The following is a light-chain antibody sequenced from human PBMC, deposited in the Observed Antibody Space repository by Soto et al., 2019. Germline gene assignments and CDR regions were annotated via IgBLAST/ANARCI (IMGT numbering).Light chain of an antibody. J-gene: IGKJ3*01. CDR3: QQYNSYPFT. V-gene: IGKV1-5*01. CDR1: QSISSW. Sequence: DIPMTQSPSTLSASVGDRVTITCRASQSISSWLAWYQQKPGKAPKLLIYDASSLESGVPSRFSGSGSGTEFTLTISSLQPDDFATYYCQQYNSYPFTFGPGTKVDI. CDR2: DAS.